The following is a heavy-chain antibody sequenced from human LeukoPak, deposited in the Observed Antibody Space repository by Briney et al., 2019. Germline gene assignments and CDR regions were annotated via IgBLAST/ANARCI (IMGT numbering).Heavy chain of an antibody. V-gene: IGHV4-34*01. CDR3: ARVQLWPVDY. D-gene: IGHD5-18*01. J-gene: IGHJ4*02. CDR2: INHSGST. CDR1: GGSFSGYY. Sequence: SETLSLTCAVYGGSFSGYYWSWIRQPPGKGLEWIGEINHSGSTNYNPSLKSRVTISVDTSKNQFSLKLSSVTAADTAVYYCARVQLWPVDYWGQGTLVTVSS.